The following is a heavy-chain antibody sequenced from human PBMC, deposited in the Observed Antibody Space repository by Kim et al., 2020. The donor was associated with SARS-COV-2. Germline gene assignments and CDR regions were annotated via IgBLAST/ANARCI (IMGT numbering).Heavy chain of an antibody. J-gene: IGHJ4*02. V-gene: IGHV3-9*01. D-gene: IGHD6-13*01. CDR3: AKDIEQQLSAFDY. Sequence: YAESVKGRFTISRDNAKNSLYLQMNSLRAEDTALYYCAKDIEQQLSAFDYWGQGTLVTVSS.